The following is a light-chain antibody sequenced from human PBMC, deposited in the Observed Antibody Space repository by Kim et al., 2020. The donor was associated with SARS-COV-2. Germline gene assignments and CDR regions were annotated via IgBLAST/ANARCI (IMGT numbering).Light chain of an antibody. Sequence: TGHLVTISCSRSSPNIASNYVSSYPQLPRTAPKPLRYRNNQRPSVVPDRFSGSKSGTSASLAISGLRSEDEADYYCATWDDSHVVFGGGTQLTVL. CDR2: RNN. J-gene: IGLJ2*01. V-gene: IGLV1-47*01. CDR1: SPNIASNY. CDR3: ATWDDSHVV.